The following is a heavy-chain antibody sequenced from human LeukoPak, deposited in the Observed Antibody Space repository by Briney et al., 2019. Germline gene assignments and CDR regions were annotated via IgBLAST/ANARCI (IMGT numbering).Heavy chain of an antibody. CDR1: RDSISGSRYY. J-gene: IGHJ4*02. CDR3: ARQSRDGPEDY. V-gene: IGHV4-39*01. Sequence: SETLSLTCTLSRDSISGSRYYWGWIRQPPGKGLEWIGCIFYSGSTNCNPSLKSRVPIPVNTSKKQFSLKLSSVTAADTAGFYYARQSRDGPEDYWGQGTLVTVSS. CDR2: IFYSGST. D-gene: IGHD5-24*01.